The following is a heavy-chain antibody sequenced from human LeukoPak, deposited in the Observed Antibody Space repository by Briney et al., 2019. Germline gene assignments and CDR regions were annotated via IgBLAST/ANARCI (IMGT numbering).Heavy chain of an antibody. V-gene: IGHV4-30-4*01. J-gene: IGHJ3*02. D-gene: IGHD3-22*01. Sequence: TSETLSLTCTVSGGSISSGDYYWSWIRQPPGKGLEWIGYIYYSGSTYYNPSLKSRVTISVDTSKNQFSLKLSSVTAADTAVYYCARAHDSSGYYYAFDIWGQGTMVTVSS. CDR1: GGSISSGDYY. CDR3: ARAHDSSGYYYAFDI. CDR2: IYYSGST.